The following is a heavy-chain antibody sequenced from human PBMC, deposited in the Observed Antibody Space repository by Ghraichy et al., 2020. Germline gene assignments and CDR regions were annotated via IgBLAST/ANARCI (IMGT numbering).Heavy chain of an antibody. CDR2: IKQDGSEK. D-gene: IGHD3-16*01. CDR1: GFTLSTYW. V-gene: IGHV3-7*03. J-gene: IGHJ4*02. Sequence: LNISCAASGFTLSTYWMSWVRQAPGMGLEWVANIKQDGSEKFYVDSVKGRFTISRDNAKSSLYLQMNNLRAEDTAVYYCARGITFGGVTYYFDSWGQGTLVTVSS. CDR3: ARGITFGGVTYYFDS.